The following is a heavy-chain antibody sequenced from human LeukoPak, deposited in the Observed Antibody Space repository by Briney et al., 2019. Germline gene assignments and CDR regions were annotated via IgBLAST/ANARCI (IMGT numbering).Heavy chain of an antibody. CDR1: GGSISSYY. V-gene: IGHV4-59*01. D-gene: IGHD3-9*01. CDR3: ARDRRYFDWFPGDY. CDR2: IYYSGST. J-gene: IGHJ4*02. Sequence: SSETLSLTCTVSGGSISSYYWSWIRQPPGKGLEWIGYIYYSGSTNYNPSLKSRVTISVDTSKNQFSLKLSSVTAADTAVYYCARDRRYFDWFPGDYWGQGTLVTVSS.